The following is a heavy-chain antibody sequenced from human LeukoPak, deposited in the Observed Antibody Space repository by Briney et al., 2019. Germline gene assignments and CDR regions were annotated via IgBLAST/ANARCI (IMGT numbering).Heavy chain of an antibody. V-gene: IGHV4-39*01. CDR2: IYYSGST. D-gene: IGHD1-1*01. CDR3: ARYNVAYFDY. J-gene: IGHJ4*02. Sequence: PSETLSLTCTVSGGSISSSSYYWGWIRQPPGKGLEWIGSIYYSGSTYYNPSLKSRVTISVDTSKNQFSLKLSSVTAADTAVYYCARYNVAYFDYWGQGTLVTVSS. CDR1: GGSISSSSYY.